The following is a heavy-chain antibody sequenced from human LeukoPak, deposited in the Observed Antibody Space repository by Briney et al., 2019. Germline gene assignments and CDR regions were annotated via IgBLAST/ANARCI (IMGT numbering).Heavy chain of an antibody. CDR3: ARAMGAWFDP. CDR2: ISGSGGRT. J-gene: IGHJ5*02. Sequence: PGGSLRLSCAASGFTFSSYGMSWVRQAPGKGLEWVSGISGSGGRTYYADSVKGRFTISRDNAKNSLCLQMNSLRAEDTAVYYCARAMGAWFDPWGQGTLVTVSS. D-gene: IGHD2-8*01. CDR1: GFTFSSYG. V-gene: IGHV3-23*01.